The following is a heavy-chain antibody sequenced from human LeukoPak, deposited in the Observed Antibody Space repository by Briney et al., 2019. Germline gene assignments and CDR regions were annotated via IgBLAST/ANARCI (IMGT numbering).Heavy chain of an antibody. V-gene: IGHV4-59*01. CDR1: GGSISSYY. D-gene: IGHD3-10*01. CDR2: IYYSGST. Sequence: KPSETLSLTCTVSGGSISSYYWSWIRQPPGKGLEWIGYIYYSGSTNYNPSLKSRVTISVDTSKNQFSLKLSSVTAADTAVYYCARDYGLGSFPDAFDIWGQGTMVTVSS. J-gene: IGHJ3*02. CDR3: ARDYGLGSFPDAFDI.